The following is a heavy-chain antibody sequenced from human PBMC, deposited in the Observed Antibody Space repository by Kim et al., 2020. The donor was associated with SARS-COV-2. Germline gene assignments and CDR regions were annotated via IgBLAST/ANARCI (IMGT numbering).Heavy chain of an antibody. CDR3: ARESICSGGSCSYYFDY. CDR2: IYYSGST. CDR1: GGSISSGGYY. Sequence: SETLSLTCTVSGGSISSGGYYWSWIRQHPGKGLEWIVYIYYSGSTYYNPSLKSRVTISVDTSKNQFSLKLSSVTAADTAVYYCARESICSGGSCSYYFDYWGEGTLVTVSS. V-gene: IGHV4-31*03. J-gene: IGHJ4*02. D-gene: IGHD2-15*01.